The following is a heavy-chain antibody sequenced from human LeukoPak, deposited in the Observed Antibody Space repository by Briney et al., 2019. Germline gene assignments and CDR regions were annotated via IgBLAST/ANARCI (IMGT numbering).Heavy chain of an antibody. CDR2: IYYSGST. Sequence: SETLSLTCSVSGGSMSSSYWSWTRQPPGKGLEWIGYIYYSGSTNYNPPLKSRVPISVDTSKNQFFLKLSSVTARDTGVYYRGSTNYNPSLKSRVTISVDTFKNQFSLKLSPATAADTAVYYCGRVYSGSYREGVHAFDIWGQGTMVTVSS. CDR1: GGSMSSSY. D-gene: IGHD3-10*01. CDR3: GSTNYNPSLKSRVTISVDTFKNQFSLKLSPATAADTAVYYCGRVYSGSYREGVHAFDI. V-gene: IGHV4-59*12. J-gene: IGHJ3*02.